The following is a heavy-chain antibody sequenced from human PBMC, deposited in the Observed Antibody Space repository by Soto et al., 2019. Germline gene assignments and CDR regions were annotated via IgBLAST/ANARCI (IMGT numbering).Heavy chain of an antibody. Sequence: SVKVSCKASGCTFSSYAISWVRQAPGQGLEWMGGIIPNFSTPNYAQKFQGGVTITADESTSTAYMELSSLRSEDAAVYYCARYYGQRCYYDSSLDAFDIWGQGTMVTVSS. CDR2: IIPNFSTP. D-gene: IGHD3-22*01. CDR1: GCTFSSYA. V-gene: IGHV1-69*13. CDR3: ARYYGQRCYYDSSLDAFDI. J-gene: IGHJ3*02.